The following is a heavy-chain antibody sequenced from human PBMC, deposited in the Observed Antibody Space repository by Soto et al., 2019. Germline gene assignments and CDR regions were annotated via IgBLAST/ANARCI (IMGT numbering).Heavy chain of an antibody. V-gene: IGHV4-30-4*01. Sequence: QVQLQESGPGLVKPSQTLSLTCTVSGGSISSGDYYWSWIRQPPGKGLEWIGYIYYSWSTYYNPSLKSRVTISEDTSKNQFALKLSSVTAADTAVYYCARMEEGVATTRDYWGQGTLVTVSS. D-gene: IGHD5-12*01. J-gene: IGHJ4*02. CDR3: ARMEEGVATTRDY. CDR1: GGSISSGDYY. CDR2: IYYSWST.